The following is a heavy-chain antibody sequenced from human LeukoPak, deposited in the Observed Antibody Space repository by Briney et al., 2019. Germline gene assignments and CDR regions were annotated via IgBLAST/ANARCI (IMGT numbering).Heavy chain of an antibody. Sequence: SVKLSCKASGYTFTGYYMHWVRQAPGQGLEWMGRINTNSGGTNYAQKFQVRVTMTRDTSISTAYMELSRLISDDTAVYYCARPPQYCSGGSSSWFDPWGQGTLVTVSS. V-gene: IGHV1-2*06. CDR2: INTNSGGT. CDR3: ARPPQYCSGGSSSWFDP. D-gene: IGHD2-15*01. CDR1: GYTFTGYY. J-gene: IGHJ5*02.